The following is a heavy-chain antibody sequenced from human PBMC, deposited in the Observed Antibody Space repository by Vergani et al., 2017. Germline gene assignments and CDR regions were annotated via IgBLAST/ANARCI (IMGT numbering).Heavy chain of an antibody. CDR3: ARDFLTRVTTLDYYYMGV. CDR2: IRYDGSNT. Sequence: QVQLVESGGGVVQPGGSLRLSCVTSGFTFRSYDMHWVRQAPGKGLEWVAFIRYDGSNTYLADSVRGRFTISRDNSKNTLYLEMNAMRAEDTAVYYCARDFLTRVTTLDYYYMGVWGKGTTVTVSS. J-gene: IGHJ6*03. D-gene: IGHD1-1*01. CDR1: GFTFRSYD. V-gene: IGHV3-30*02.